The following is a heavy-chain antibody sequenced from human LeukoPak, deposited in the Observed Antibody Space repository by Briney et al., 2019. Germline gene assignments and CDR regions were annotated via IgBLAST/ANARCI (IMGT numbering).Heavy chain of an antibody. CDR1: GYTFTGYY. CDR3: ARGPRPYYYDSSGYSGGDFDY. Sequence: ASVKVSCKASGYTFTGYYMHWVRQAPGQGLEWMGWINPNSGGTNYAQKFQGRVTMTRDTSISTAYMELSRLRSDDTAVYYCARGPRPYYYDSSGYSGGDFDYWGQGTLVTVSS. D-gene: IGHD3-22*01. V-gene: IGHV1-2*02. CDR2: INPNSGGT. J-gene: IGHJ4*02.